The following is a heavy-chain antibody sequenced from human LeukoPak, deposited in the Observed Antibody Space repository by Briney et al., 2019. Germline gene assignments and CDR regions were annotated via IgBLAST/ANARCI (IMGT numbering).Heavy chain of an antibody. CDR2: IYSGGST. J-gene: IGHJ4*02. V-gene: IGHV3-53*01. Sequence: PGGSLRLSCAASGFTFSTFWMSWVRQAPGRGLEWVSVIYSGGSTYYADSVKGRFTISRDNSKNTLYLQMNSLRAEDTAVYYCARLTQYYFDTSGHSGYFDYWGQGTLVTVSS. D-gene: IGHD3-22*01. CDR1: GFTFSTFW. CDR3: ARLTQYYFDTSGHSGYFDY.